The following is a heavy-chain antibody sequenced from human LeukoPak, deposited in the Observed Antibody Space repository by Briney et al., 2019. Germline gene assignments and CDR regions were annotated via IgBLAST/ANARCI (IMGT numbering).Heavy chain of an antibody. CDR3: ARGATGDRLGY. Sequence: GGSLRLSCAASGFSFSTYSMNWVRQAPGKGLEWVSYISSSSSTIYYADSVKGRFTISRDNARNSLYLQVNSLRAEDTAVYYCARGATGDRLGYWGQGTLVTVSS. CDR1: GFSFSTYS. J-gene: IGHJ4*02. D-gene: IGHD1-1*01. CDR2: ISSSSSTI. V-gene: IGHV3-48*01.